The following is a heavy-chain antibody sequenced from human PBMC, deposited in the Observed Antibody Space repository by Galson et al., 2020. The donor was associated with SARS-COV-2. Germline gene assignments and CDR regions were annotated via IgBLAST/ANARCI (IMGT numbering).Heavy chain of an antibody. CDR1: GITLSSFA. V-gene: IGHV3-30*01. D-gene: IGHD2-15*01. J-gene: IGHJ4*02. CDR2: ISYDGSNK. CDR3: ARDKGGYLDY. Sequence: GGSLRLSCAASGITLSSFAMHWVRQSPGKGLEWVAVISYDGSNKYYADSAKGRFTISRDNSKNTLYLQMNSLRAEDTAVYYCARDKGGYLDYWSQGTLVTVSS.